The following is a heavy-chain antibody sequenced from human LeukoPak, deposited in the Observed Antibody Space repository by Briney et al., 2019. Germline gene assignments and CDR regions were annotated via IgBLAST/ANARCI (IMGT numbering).Heavy chain of an antibody. J-gene: IGHJ4*02. Sequence: GRSLRLSCAASAFTVSDYSMNWVRQAPGKGLEWISYISGRSSTIYYADSVRGRFTISRDNAKNSMYMQMNRLRAAETAGNYWGRDRLTSGSYFLDYWGQGTLDTVSS. CDR3: GRDRLTSGSYFLDY. CDR1: AFTVSDYS. V-gene: IGHV3-48*01. CDR2: ISGRSSTI. D-gene: IGHD1-26*01.